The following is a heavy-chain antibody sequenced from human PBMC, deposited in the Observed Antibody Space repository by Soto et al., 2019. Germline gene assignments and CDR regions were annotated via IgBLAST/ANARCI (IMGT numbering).Heavy chain of an antibody. V-gene: IGHV1-2*02. CDR3: ARDPKGRDGYNFDS. D-gene: IGHD5-12*01. Sequence: ASVQVSCKASGYTFTGYYMHWVRQAPGQGLEWMGWINLNSGGTNYAQKFQGRVTMTRDNAKKVLFLQMNCLRVDDTAVYYCARDPKGRDGYNFDSWGRGALVTVSS. CDR2: INLNSGGT. CDR1: GYTFTGYY. J-gene: IGHJ4*02.